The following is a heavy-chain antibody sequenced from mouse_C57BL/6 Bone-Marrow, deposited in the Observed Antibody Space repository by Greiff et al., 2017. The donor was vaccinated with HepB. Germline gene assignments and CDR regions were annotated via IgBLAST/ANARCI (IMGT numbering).Heavy chain of an antibody. CDR1: GFNIKDDY. V-gene: IGHV14-4*01. J-gene: IGHJ2*01. D-gene: IGHD1-1*01. Sequence: EVQLQQSGAELVRPGASVKLSCTASGFNIKDDYMHWVKQRPEQGLEWIGWIDPENGDTEYASKFQGKATITADTSSNTAYLQLSSLTSEDTAAYYCTTDGYYGSSSFDYWGQGTTLTVSS. CDR3: TTDGYYGSSSFDY. CDR2: IDPENGDT.